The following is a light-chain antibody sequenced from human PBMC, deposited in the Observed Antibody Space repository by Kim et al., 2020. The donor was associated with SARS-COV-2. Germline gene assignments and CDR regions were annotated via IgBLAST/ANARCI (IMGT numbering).Light chain of an antibody. CDR1: QGIANY. CDR3: LQYKSYPLT. Sequence: ASVGDRVTFTCRASQGIANYLAWFRQKPGKVPKRLIYAASSLQSGVPSRFSGGESGTEFTLTISSLQPEDFATYYCLQYKSYPLTFGGGTKVDIK. CDR2: AAS. V-gene: IGKV1-17*03. J-gene: IGKJ4*01.